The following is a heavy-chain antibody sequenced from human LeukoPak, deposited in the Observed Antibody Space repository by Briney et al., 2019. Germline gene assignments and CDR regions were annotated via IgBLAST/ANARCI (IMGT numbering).Heavy chain of an antibody. CDR1: GGSISSGGYY. J-gene: IGHJ5*02. CDR3: ARDHCSGGSCWFDP. CDR2: IYYSGGT. D-gene: IGHD2-15*01. Sequence: SETLSLTCTVSGGSISSGGYYWSWIRQHPGKALEWIGYIYYSGGTYYNPSLKSRVTISLDTSKTQFSLKFSSVTAADTAVYYCARDHCSGGSCWFDPWGQGTLVTVSS. V-gene: IGHV4-31*03.